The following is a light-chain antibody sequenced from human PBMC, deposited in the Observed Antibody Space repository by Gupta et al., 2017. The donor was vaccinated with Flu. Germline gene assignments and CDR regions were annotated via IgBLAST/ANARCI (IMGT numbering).Light chain of an antibody. CDR2: WAS. CDR3: QQYYITPRT. Sequence: DIVMTQSPDSLAVSLGERDTINCRSSQSLFYSSSNKNYLAWYQQKPGQPPKLLIYWASTRESGVPDRFSGSGSGADFTLTISSLQAEDVAVYYCQQYYITPRTFGQGTKVEIK. CDR1: QSLFYSSSNKNY. V-gene: IGKV4-1*01. J-gene: IGKJ1*01.